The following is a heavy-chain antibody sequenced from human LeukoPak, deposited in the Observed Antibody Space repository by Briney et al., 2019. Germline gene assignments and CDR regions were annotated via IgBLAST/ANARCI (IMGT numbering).Heavy chain of an antibody. CDR1: GFTLSNAW. CDR2: IRSKANSYAT. D-gene: IGHD3-3*01. Sequence: GGSLRLSCAASGFTLSNAWMNWVRQAPGKGLEWVGRIRSKANSYATAYAASVKGRFTISRDDSKNTAYLQMNSLKTEDTAVYYCTLEFWSGYHPTDYWGQGTLVTVSS. V-gene: IGHV3-73*01. CDR3: TLEFWSGYHPTDY. J-gene: IGHJ4*02.